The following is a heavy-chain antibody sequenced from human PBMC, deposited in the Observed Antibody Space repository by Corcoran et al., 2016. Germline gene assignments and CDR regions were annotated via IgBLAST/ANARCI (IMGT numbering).Heavy chain of an antibody. D-gene: IGHD1-26*01. CDR2: INPSGGST. V-gene: IGHV1-46*01. Sequence: QVQLVQSGAEVKKPGASVKVSCKASGYTCTSYDMHWVRQAPGQGLEWMGIINPSGGSTSYAQKFQGRVTMTRDTSTSTVYMELSSLRSEDTAVYYCARGPNAGGTEKYNDYWGQGTLVTVSS. CDR3: ARGPNAGGTEKYNDY. CDR1: GYTCTSYD. J-gene: IGHJ4*02.